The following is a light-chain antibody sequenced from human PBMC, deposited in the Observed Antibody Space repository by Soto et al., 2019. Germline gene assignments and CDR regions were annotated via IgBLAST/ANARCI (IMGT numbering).Light chain of an antibody. V-gene: IGKV3-11*01. J-gene: IGKJ4*01. Sequence: EIVLTQSPATLSLSPGQRAILSCRASQSVSRFLVWYQQKPGQAPRLLMSDATNRATGIPARFSGSGSGTAFTLTLSSLEPADIAVYYCQQRSTWPLTFGGGTKVEIK. CDR1: QSVSRF. CDR3: QQRSTWPLT. CDR2: DAT.